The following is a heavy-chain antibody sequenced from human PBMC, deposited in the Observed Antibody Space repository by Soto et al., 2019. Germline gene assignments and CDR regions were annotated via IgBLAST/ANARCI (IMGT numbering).Heavy chain of an antibody. Sequence: SGGSLRLSCAASGFTFSSYGMTWVRQAPGKGLEWVSFSSATGAGTYYADSVKGRFTISRDNSKNTLYLQMTSLRADDTAVYYCAKDSRAGGNYGFYSDFWGPGALVTVYS. CDR3: AKDSRAGGNYGFYSDF. CDR2: SSATGAGT. D-gene: IGHD1-7*01. CDR1: GFTFSSYG. V-gene: IGHV3-23*01. J-gene: IGHJ4*02.